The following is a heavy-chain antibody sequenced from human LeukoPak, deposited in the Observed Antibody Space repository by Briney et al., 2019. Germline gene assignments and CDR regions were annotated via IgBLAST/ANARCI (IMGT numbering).Heavy chain of an antibody. CDR1: GGSINTYY. Sequence: SETLSLTCTVSGGSINTYYWSWIRQPPGEGLEWIGYIYYSGSTNYNPSLKSRVTILVDTSKNQFSLKLSSVAAADTAVYYCARGGAARPADYWGQGTLVTVSS. D-gene: IGHD6-6*01. J-gene: IGHJ4*02. CDR2: IYYSGST. CDR3: ARGGAARPADY. V-gene: IGHV4-59*01.